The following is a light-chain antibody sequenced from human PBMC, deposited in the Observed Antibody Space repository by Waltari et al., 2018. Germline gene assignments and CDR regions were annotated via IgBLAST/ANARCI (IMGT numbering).Light chain of an antibody. CDR1: QSIATY. J-gene: IGKJ3*01. CDR2: SAY. CDR3: QQTYSVPRGGFT. V-gene: IGKV1-39*01. Sequence: QLTQLPYSLSASVAESVTVTCRASQSIATYLSWYHQRAGEAPKLLIHSAYTLQSGVPSRFSGNRSGTEFTLTISSLHPEDSATYYCQQTYSVPRGGFTFGPGTKVEIK.